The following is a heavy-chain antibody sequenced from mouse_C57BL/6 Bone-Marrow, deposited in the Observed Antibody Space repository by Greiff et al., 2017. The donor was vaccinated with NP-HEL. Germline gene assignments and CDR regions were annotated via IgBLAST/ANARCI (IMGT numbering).Heavy chain of an antibody. CDR3: ARVDY. CDR1: GYTFTSYW. CDR2: IDPSDSYT. V-gene: IGHV1-59*01. Sequence: QVQLQQPGAELVRPGTSVKLSCKASGYTFTSYWMHWVKQRPGQGLEWIGVIDPSDSYTNYNQKFKGKATLTVDTSSSTASMQLSSLASEDSAVYYCARVDYWGKGTTLTVSS. J-gene: IGHJ2*01.